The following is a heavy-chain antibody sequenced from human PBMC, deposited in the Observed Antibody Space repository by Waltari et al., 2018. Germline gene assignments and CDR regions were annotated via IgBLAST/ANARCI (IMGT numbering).Heavy chain of an antibody. CDR3: ARRMWYDYGDYDGEDYFDY. V-gene: IGHV1-2*06. CDR2: INPNSGGT. Sequence: QVQLVQSGAEVKKPGASVKVSCKASGYTFTGYYMHWVRQAPGQGLEWMGRINPNSGGTNYAQKFQGRVTMTRDTSISTAYMELSRLRSDDTAVYYCARRMWYDYGDYDGEDYFDYWGQGTLVTVSS. CDR1: GYTFTGYY. J-gene: IGHJ4*02. D-gene: IGHD4-17*01.